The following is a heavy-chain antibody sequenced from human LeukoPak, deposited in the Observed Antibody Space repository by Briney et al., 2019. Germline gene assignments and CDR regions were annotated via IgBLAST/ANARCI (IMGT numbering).Heavy chain of an antibody. J-gene: IGHJ4*02. CDR3: VRDPRITIFGVVPPYFDY. CDR2: INPNSGGT. Sequence: ASVKVSCKASGYTFTGYYMHWVRQAPGQGLEWMGWINPNSGGTNYAQKFQGRVTMTRDTSISTAYMELSRLRSDDTAVYYCVRDPRITIFGVVPPYFDYWGQGTLVTVSS. CDR1: GYTFTGYY. D-gene: IGHD3-3*01. V-gene: IGHV1-2*02.